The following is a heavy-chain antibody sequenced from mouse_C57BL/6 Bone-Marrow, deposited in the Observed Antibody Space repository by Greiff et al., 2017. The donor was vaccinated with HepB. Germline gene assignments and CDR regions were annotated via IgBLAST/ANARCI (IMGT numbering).Heavy chain of an antibody. J-gene: IGHJ2*01. CDR3: ARFPSTMVTT. CDR1: GYTFTSYW. Sequence: QVQLQQSGAELVKPGASVKMSCKASGYTFTSYWITWVKQRPGQGLEWIGDIYPGSGSTNYNEKFKSKATLTVDTSSSTAYMQLSSLTSEDSAVYYCARFPSTMVTTWGQGTTLTVSS. V-gene: IGHV1-55*01. D-gene: IGHD2-2*01. CDR2: IYPGSGST.